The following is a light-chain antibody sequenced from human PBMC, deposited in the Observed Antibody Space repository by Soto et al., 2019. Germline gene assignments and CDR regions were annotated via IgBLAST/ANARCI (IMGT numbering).Light chain of an antibody. CDR2: RNN. CDR3: ATWDASLSGNII. J-gene: IGLJ7*01. V-gene: IGLV1-47*01. CDR1: SSNIGGNY. Sequence: QSVLTKPPSTSGTPGQRVTIPCFGSSSNIGGNYVFWYQHLPGTAPKLLIYRNNQRPSVVPDRFSGSKSGTSASLAISGLRAEDEADYYCATWDASLSGNIIFGGGTQLTVL.